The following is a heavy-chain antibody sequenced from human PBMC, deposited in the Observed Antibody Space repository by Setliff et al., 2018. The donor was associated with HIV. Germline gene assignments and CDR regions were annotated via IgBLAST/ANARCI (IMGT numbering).Heavy chain of an antibody. D-gene: IGHD2-15*01. CDR1: GYTFTGYY. Sequence: ASVKVSCKASGYTFTGYYMHWVRQAPGQGLEWMGLVDPEGGKTIYAENFQGRVTITADTSTDTTYMKLSSLRSEDTAVYYCATGEGLRFWGQGTLVTVSS. J-gene: IGHJ4*02. CDR3: ATGEGLRF. V-gene: IGHV1-69-2*01. CDR2: VDPEGGKT.